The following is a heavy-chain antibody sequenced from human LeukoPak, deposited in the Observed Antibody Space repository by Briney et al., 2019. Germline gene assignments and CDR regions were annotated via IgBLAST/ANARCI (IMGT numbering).Heavy chain of an antibody. Sequence: GGSLRLPCAASGFTFSSYAMSWVRQAPGKGLEWVSGIPSSGPITYYADSVKGRLTISRDNSKNTLYLQMNSLTAEDTGIYYCANRVAQHDSWGQGTLVTVSS. D-gene: IGHD3-3*01. V-gene: IGHV3-23*01. CDR2: IPSSGPIT. CDR3: ANRVAQHDS. CDR1: GFTFSSYA. J-gene: IGHJ5*02.